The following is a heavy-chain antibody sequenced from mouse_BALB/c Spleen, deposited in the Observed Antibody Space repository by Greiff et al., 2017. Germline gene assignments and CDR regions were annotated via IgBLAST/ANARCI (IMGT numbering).Heavy chain of an antibody. V-gene: IGHV5-17*02. J-gene: IGHJ2*01. CDR2: ISSGSSTI. Sequence: EVQLQQSGGGLVQPGGSRKLSCAASGFTFSSFGMHWVRQAPEKGLEWVAYISSGSSTIYYADTVKGRFTISRDNPKNTLFLQMTSLRSEDTAMYYCARNYRYYFDYWGQGTTLTVSS. D-gene: IGHD2-14*01. CDR1: GFTFSSFG. CDR3: ARNYRYYFDY.